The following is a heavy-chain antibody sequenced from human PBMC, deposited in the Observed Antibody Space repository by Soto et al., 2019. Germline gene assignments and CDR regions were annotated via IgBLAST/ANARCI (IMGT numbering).Heavy chain of an antibody. CDR2: IGDSGAST. CDR1: GFSFSSFA. D-gene: IGHD1-26*01. CDR3: AKGVELDV. Sequence: ESGGGLVQPGGSLRLSCEASGFSFSSFAMNWVRQAPGKGLEWVSAIGDSGASTYYADSVKGRFTISRDNSRNTLYLQLNSLRAEATAVYYCAKGVELDVWGNGTTVTVSS. J-gene: IGHJ6*04. V-gene: IGHV3-23*01.